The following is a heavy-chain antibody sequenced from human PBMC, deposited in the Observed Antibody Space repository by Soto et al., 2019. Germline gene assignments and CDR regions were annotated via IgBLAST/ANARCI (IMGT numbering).Heavy chain of an antibody. CDR1: GGSISSYY. V-gene: IGHV4-59*01. J-gene: IGHJ6*03. CDR3: ARGSPYPYYDFWSGYYSSGQGYYMDV. CDR2: IYYSGST. Sequence: SETLSLTCTVSGGSISSYYWSWIRQPPGKGLEWIGYIYYSGSTNYNPSLKSRVTISVDTSKNQFSLKLSSVTAADTAVYYCARGSPYPYYDFWSGYYSSGQGYYMDVWGKGTTVTVSS. D-gene: IGHD3-3*01.